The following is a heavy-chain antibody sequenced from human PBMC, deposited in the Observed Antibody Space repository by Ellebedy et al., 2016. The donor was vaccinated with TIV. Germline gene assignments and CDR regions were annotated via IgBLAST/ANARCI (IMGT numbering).Heavy chain of an antibody. V-gene: IGHV4-39*01. CDR2: IYYSGST. Sequence: MPGGSLRLSCTVSGGSISSYNWGWIRQPPGKGLEWIGSIYYSGSTYYNPYLKSRVTISVDTSKNQFSLKLSSVTAADTAVYYCARVRYDFWSGYYNWFDPWGQGTLVTVSS. CDR3: ARVRYDFWSGYYNWFDP. J-gene: IGHJ5*02. D-gene: IGHD3-3*01. CDR1: GGSISSYN.